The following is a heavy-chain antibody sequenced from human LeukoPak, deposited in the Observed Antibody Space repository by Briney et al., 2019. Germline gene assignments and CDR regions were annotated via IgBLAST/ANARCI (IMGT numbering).Heavy chain of an antibody. CDR1: GYSISSGYY. Sequence: PSETLSLTCAVSGYSISSGYYWGWIRQPPGKGLEWIGSMHHSGKAYYNPPLRSRVTVSLDASKNQLSVNLISVTAADTAVYYCAREWYCSSTSCHYYFEYWGQGTLVTVSS. CDR2: MHHSGKA. D-gene: IGHD2-2*01. CDR3: AREWYCSSTSCHYYFEY. J-gene: IGHJ4*02. V-gene: IGHV4-38-2*02.